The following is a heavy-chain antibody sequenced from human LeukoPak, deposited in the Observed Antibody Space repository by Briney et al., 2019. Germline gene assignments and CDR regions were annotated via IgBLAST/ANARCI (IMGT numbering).Heavy chain of an antibody. D-gene: IGHD3-3*01. CDR2: IRGSGDNT. CDR1: GFTFSSYW. Sequence: GGSLRLSCAASGFTFSSYWMSWVRQAPGKGLEWVSGIRGSGDNTNYADSVKGRFTISGDNSKNTLYLQMNSLRAEDTAVYYCAKVLRFSIYYGMDVWGQGTTVTVSS. CDR3: AKVLRFSIYYGMDV. J-gene: IGHJ6*02. V-gene: IGHV3-23*01.